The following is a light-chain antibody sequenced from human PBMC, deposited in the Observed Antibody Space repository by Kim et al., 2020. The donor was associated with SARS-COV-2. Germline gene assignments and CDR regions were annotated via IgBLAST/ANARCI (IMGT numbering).Light chain of an antibody. Sequence: QLVLTQSPSASASLGASVKLTCTLSSGHSSYAIAWHQQQPEKGPRYLMKLNSDGSHSKGDGIPDRFSGSSSGAERYLTISSLQSEDEDDYYCQTWGTGSHVVFGGGTQLTVL. J-gene: IGLJ2*01. CDR2: LNSDGSH. CDR3: QTWGTGSHVV. CDR1: SGHSSYA. V-gene: IGLV4-69*01.